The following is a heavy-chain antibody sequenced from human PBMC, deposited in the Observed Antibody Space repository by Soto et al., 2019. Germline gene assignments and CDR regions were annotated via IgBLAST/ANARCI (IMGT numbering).Heavy chain of an antibody. D-gene: IGHD6-19*01. J-gene: IGHJ2*01. CDR3: ARETEVAGTLPLFDL. V-gene: IGHV1-69*01. CDR1: GGTFSSYA. CDR2: IIPIFGTA. Sequence: QVQLVQSGAEVKKPGSSVKVSCKASGGTFSSYAISWVRQAPGQGLEWMGGIIPIFGTANYAQKFQGRVTITADESTSTAEMELSSLRSEDTAVYYCARETEVAGTLPLFDLWGRGTLVTVSS.